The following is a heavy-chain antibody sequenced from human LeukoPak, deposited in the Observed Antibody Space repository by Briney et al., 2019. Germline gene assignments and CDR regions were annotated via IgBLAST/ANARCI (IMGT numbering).Heavy chain of an antibody. J-gene: IGHJ5*02. CDR1: GGSISSSSYY. V-gene: IGHV4-39*07. Sequence: SETLSLTCTVSGGSISSSSYYWGWIRQPPGKGLEWIGSIYYSGSTYYNPSLKSRVTISVDTSKNQFSLKLSSVTAADTAVYYCARGRFVGIAARRIVSWFDPGAREPWSPSPQ. D-gene: IGHD6-6*01. CDR2: IYYSGST. CDR3: ARGRFVGIAARRIVSWFDP.